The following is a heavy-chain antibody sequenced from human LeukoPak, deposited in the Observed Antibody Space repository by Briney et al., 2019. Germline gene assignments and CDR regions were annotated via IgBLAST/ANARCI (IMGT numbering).Heavy chain of an antibody. CDR2: ISDDGNNR. Sequence: GGSLRLSCAASGFTFSSYGMHWVRQAPGKGLEWVAVISDDGNNRYYLDSVKGRFTMSRDNSNNTLYLGMDSLKTEDTAVYYCARARTSWHGASIDFWGQGISVIVSS. CDR1: GFTFSSYG. CDR3: ARARTSWHGASIDF. J-gene: IGHJ4*02. V-gene: IGHV3-30*03. D-gene: IGHD2-2*01.